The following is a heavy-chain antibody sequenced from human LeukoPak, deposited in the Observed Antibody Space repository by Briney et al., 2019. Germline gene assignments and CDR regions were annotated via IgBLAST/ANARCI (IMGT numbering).Heavy chain of an antibody. Sequence: GASVKVSCKASGYTFTSYGISWVRQAPGQGLEWMGWISAYNGNTNYAQKLQGRVTMTTDTSTSTAYMELRSLRSDDTAVYYCARRDYDFSSGYSGWFDPWGQGTLVTVSS. J-gene: IGHJ5*02. CDR3: ARRDYDFSSGYSGWFDP. V-gene: IGHV1-18*01. CDR1: GYTFTSYG. CDR2: ISAYNGNT. D-gene: IGHD3-3*01.